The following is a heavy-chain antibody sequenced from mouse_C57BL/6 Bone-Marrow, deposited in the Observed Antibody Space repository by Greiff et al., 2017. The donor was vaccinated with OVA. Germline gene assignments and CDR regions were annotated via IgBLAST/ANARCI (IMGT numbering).Heavy chain of an antibody. D-gene: IGHD1-1*01. J-gene: IGHJ2*01. CDR3: AIWDGSSYDY. CDR2: INPSSGYT. V-gene: IGHV1-4*01. Sequence: QVQLQQSGAELARPGASVKMSCKASGYTFTSYTMHWVKQRPGQGLEWIGYINPSSGYTKYNQKFKDKATLTADKSSSTAYMQLSSLTSEDSAVYYCAIWDGSSYDYWGQGTTLTVSS. CDR1: GYTFTSYT.